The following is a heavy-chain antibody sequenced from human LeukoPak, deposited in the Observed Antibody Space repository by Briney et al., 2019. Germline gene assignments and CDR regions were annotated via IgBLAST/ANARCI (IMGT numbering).Heavy chain of an antibody. CDR1: GGSLNNYG. J-gene: IGHJ4*02. CDR2: IIPMFGTT. V-gene: IGHV1-69*06. D-gene: IGHD3/OR15-3a*01. Sequence: SVKVSCKASGGSLNNYGVSWLRQAPGQGLEWMGRIIPMFGTTIYAEKFQGRVTISADKSTDTAYVEVSRLSSDDTAVYYCATDLQSDFWTGFYWDFWGQGTLVTVSS. CDR3: ATDLQSDFWTGFYWDF.